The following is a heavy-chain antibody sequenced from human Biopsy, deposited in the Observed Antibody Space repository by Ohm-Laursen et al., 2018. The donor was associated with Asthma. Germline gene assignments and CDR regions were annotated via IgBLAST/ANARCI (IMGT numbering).Heavy chain of an antibody. D-gene: IGHD3-9*01. CDR1: GYNFISFA. CDR2: VNTGNGDT. CDR3: ARTYYDFLTGQVKDVFGV. V-gene: IGHV1-3*04. Sequence: SSVKVSCKSSGYNFISFAIHWVRQAPGQRLEWMGWVNTGNGDTKYSQKFQGRVTITRDTSASTAYMGLRSLRSEDTATYYCARTYYDFLTGQVKDVFGVWGQGTMVTVSS. J-gene: IGHJ3*01.